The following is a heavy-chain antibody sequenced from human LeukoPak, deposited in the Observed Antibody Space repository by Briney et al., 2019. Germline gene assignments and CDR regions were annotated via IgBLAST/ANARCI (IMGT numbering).Heavy chain of an antibody. CDR3: AREDGDPGWIKDY. D-gene: IGHD4-17*01. Sequence: KPGGSLRLSRAASGFTFSDYYMSWIRQAPGKGLEWVSSISSSSSYIYYADSVKGRFTISRDNAKNSLYLQMNSLRAEDTAVYYCAREDGDPGWIKDYWGQGTLVTVSS. V-gene: IGHV3-11*06. CDR1: GFTFSDYY. J-gene: IGHJ4*02. CDR2: ISSSSSYI.